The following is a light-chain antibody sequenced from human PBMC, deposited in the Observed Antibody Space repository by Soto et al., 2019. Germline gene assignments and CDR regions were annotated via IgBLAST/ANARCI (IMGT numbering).Light chain of an antibody. CDR1: QSVRSSY. V-gene: IGKV3-20*01. CDR2: GAS. Sequence: EIVLTQSPGTLSLSPGERATLSCRASQSVRSSYLAWYQQKPGQAPRLLIYGASSRATGIPDRFSGSGSGTDFTLTISRLEPEDFAVYYCQQYGSSRLTFGGGTKVDI. J-gene: IGKJ4*01. CDR3: QQYGSSRLT.